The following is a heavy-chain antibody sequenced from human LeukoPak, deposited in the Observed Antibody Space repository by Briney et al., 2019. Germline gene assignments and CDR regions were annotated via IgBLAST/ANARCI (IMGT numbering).Heavy chain of an antibody. CDR2: IKSKADGGTT. D-gene: IGHD3-22*01. V-gene: IGHV3-15*01. CDR1: GFTFSNAW. Sequence: GGSLRLSCAASGFTFSNAWMSWVRQAPGKGLEWVGRIKSKADGGTTDYAAPVKGRFTISRDDSKDTLYLQMNSLKTEDTAVYYCTTEGFYYDSSGYSPLDHWGQGTLVTVSS. J-gene: IGHJ4*02. CDR3: TTEGFYYDSSGYSPLDH.